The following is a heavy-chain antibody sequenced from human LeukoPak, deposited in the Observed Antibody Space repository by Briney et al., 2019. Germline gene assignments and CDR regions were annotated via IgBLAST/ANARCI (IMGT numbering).Heavy chain of an antibody. CDR2: ISNNGGYT. J-gene: IGHJ4*02. V-gene: IGHV3-23*01. Sequence: GGSLRLSCATSGFSFSNAWMNWVRQAPGKGLEWVSAISNNGGYTYYADSVQGRFTISRDNSKSTLCLQMNSLRAEDTAVYYCAKQLGYCSDGSCYFPYWGQGTLVTVSS. D-gene: IGHD2-15*01. CDR1: GFSFSNAW. CDR3: AKQLGYCSDGSCYFPY.